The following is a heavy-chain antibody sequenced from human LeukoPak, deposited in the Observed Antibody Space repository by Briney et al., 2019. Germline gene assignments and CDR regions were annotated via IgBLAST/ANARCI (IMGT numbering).Heavy chain of an antibody. CDR2: INPKNGDT. CDR1: GYSFTAQY. J-gene: IGHJ4*02. CDR3: ASYPRSYPTPPFDF. Sequence: GASVKVSCKASGYSFTAQYIHWLRQAPGQGLEWMGWINPKNGDTKYAQSFVGRVTMTRDTSTTTAYMELRSLRSDDTAVYFCASYPRSYPTPPFDFRGQGTLVTVSS. V-gene: IGHV1-2*02. D-gene: IGHD3-16*02.